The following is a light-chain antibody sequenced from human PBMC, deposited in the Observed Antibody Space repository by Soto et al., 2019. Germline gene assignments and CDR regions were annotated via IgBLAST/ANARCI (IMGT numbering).Light chain of an antibody. V-gene: IGKV3-20*01. CDR1: QSVSSNY. J-gene: IGKJ4*01. CDR2: GAS. Sequence: EIVLTQSPGTLSLSPGERATLSCRASQSVSSNYLAWYQQKPGQAPRLLIYGASSRATGIPDRFSGSGSGTDFTLTISRLEPEDFAVYSCQQYGTAPITFGGGTKIQIK. CDR3: QQYGTAPIT.